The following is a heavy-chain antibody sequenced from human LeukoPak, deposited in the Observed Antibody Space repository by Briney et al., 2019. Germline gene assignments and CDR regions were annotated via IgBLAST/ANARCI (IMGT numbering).Heavy chain of an antibody. CDR3: ASSLGYCSSTSCLDYGY. V-gene: IGHV1-18*01. Sequence: ASVKVSCKASGYTFTSYGISWVRQAPGQGLEWMGWISAYNGNTNYAQKFQGRVTITADESTSTAYMELSSLRSEDTAVYYCASSLGYCSSTSCLDYGYWGQGTLVTVSS. CDR2: ISAYNGNT. J-gene: IGHJ4*02. CDR1: GYTFTSYG. D-gene: IGHD2-2*01.